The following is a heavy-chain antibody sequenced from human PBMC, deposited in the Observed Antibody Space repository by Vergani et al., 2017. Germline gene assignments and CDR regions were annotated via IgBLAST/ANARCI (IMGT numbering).Heavy chain of an antibody. J-gene: IGHJ3*02. CDR2: ISSSDNSI. CDR3: ARASLGWYAFDI. CDR1: GFTFSDYY. D-gene: IGHD7-27*01. Sequence: QVQLVESGGGLVKPGGSLRLSCAASGFTFSDYYMSWIRQAPGKGLEWVSYISSSDNSIYYADSVKGRFTVSRDNAKNSLYLQMNSLRAEDMAVYYCARASLGWYAFDIWGQGTMVTVSS. V-gene: IGHV3-11*01.